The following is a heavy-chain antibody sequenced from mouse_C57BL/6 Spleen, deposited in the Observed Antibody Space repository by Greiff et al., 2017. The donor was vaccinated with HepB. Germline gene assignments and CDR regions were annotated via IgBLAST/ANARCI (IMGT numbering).Heavy chain of an antibody. D-gene: IGHD1-1*01. CDR3: ARRGPYYGSSPWYCDV. CDR1: GYTFTSYW. Sequence: QVQLQQPGAELVMPGASVKLSCKASGYTFTSYWMHWVKQRPGQGLEWIGEIDPSDSYTNYNQKFKGKSTLTVDKSSSTAYMQLSSLTSEDSAVYYCARRGPYYGSSPWYCDVWGTGTTVTVSS. J-gene: IGHJ1*03. CDR2: IDPSDSYT. V-gene: IGHV1-69*01.